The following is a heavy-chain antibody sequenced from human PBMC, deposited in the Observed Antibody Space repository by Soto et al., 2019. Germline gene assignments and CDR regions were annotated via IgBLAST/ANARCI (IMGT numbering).Heavy chain of an antibody. CDR1: GGSISSSSYY. J-gene: IGHJ5*02. V-gene: IGHV4-39*01. CDR3: ARPFRTNGAGDNWFDP. CDR2: IYYSGST. Sequence: SETLSLTCTVSGGSISSSSYYWGWIRQPPGKGLEWIGSIYYSGSTYYNPSLKSRVTISVDTSKNQFSLKLSSVTAADTAVYYCARPFRTNGAGDNWFDPWGQGTLVTVSS. D-gene: IGHD2-8*01.